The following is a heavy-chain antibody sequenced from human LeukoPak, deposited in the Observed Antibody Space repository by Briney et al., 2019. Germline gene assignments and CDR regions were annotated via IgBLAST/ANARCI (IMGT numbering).Heavy chain of an antibody. D-gene: IGHD2-21*02. CDR3: AKRGLGDREAFDI. CDR1: GFTFNTYA. J-gene: IGHJ3*02. V-gene: IGHV3-23*01. CDR2: NSGSGGST. Sequence: GGSLRLSCAASGFTFNTYAMSWVRQAPGKGLERVSSNSGSGGSTYYADSVEGRFTISRDNSKNTLYLQMNSLRAEDTAVYYCAKRGLGDREAFDIWGQGTMVTVSS.